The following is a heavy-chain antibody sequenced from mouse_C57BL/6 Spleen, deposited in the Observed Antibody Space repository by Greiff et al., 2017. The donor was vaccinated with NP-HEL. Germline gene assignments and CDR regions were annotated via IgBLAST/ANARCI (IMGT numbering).Heavy chain of an antibody. CDR2: IHPSDSDT. Sequence: VKLQQPGAELVKPGASVKVSCKASGYTFTSYWMHWVKQRPGQGLEWIGRIHPSDSDTNYNQKFKGKATLTVDKSSSTAYMQLSSLTSEDSAVYYCAIDLGGGSSSYYAMDYWGQGTSVTVSS. J-gene: IGHJ4*01. CDR1: GYTFTSYW. V-gene: IGHV1-74*01. CDR3: AIDLGGGSSSYYAMDY. D-gene: IGHD1-1*01.